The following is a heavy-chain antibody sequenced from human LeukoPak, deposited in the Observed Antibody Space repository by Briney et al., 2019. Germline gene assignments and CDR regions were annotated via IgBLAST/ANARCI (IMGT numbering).Heavy chain of an antibody. D-gene: IGHD3-10*01. CDR1: GYTFTGYY. V-gene: IGHV1-2*02. CDR3: ARGESQVTMVRGVIYWFDP. Sequence: ASVKVSCKASGYTFTGYYMHWVRQAPGQGLEWMGWINPNSGGTNYAQKFQGRVTMTRDTSISTAYMELSRLRSDDTAVYSCARGESQVTMVRGVIYWFDPWGQGTLVTVSS. J-gene: IGHJ5*02. CDR2: INPNSGGT.